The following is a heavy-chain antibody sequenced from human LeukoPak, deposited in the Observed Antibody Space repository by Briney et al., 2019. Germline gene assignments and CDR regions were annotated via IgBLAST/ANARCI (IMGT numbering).Heavy chain of an antibody. D-gene: IGHD4-17*01. CDR1: GFTFSSYE. CDR3: VREFRDTVTERD. CDR2: ISISSTYI. J-gene: IGHJ4*02. V-gene: IGHV3-21*01. Sequence: GGSLRLSCAASGFTFSSYEMNWVRQAPGKGLEWVSSISISSTYIYYADSVKGRFTISRDNAKNSLYLQMNSLRGEDTAVYYCVREFRDTVTERDWGQGTLVTVSS.